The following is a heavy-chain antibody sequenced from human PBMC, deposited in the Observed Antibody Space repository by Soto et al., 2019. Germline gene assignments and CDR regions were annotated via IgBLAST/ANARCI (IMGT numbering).Heavy chain of an antibody. CDR3: ARDPRVETTLMAVFQG. Sequence: QVQLVESGGGVVQPGRSLRLSCAGSGFSFSNYGMHWVRQAPGKGLEWGALIWYDGSNKYYADSVKGRFTISRANSKNTLYLQMSSLRNEDTAVYYCARDPRVETTLMAVFQGWGQGTLVTVSS. CDR2: IWYDGSNK. D-gene: IGHD3-3*01. J-gene: IGHJ1*01. CDR1: GFSFSNYG. V-gene: IGHV3-33*01.